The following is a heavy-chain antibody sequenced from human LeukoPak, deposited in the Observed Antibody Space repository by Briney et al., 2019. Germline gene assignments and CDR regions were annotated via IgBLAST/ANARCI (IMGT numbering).Heavy chain of an antibody. Sequence: SETLSLTCTVSGGSISSSSYYWGWIRQPPGKGLEWIGSIYYSGSTYYNPSLKSRVTISLDTSKNQFSLKLSSVTAADTAVYYCARGNGDYDGTRFDPWGQGTLVTVSS. J-gene: IGHJ5*02. CDR2: IYYSGST. V-gene: IGHV4-39*07. CDR3: ARGNGDYDGTRFDP. D-gene: IGHD4-17*01. CDR1: GGSISSSSYY.